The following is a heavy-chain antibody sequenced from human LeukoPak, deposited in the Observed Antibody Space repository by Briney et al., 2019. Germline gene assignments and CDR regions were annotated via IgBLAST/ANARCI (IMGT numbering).Heavy chain of an antibody. CDR3: ARDSPHYYGSGSYSY. CDR2: INPNSGST. V-gene: IGHV1-2*02. Sequence: ASVKVSCKASGYTFTGYYMHWVRQAPGQGLEWMGWINPNSGSTNYAQKFQGRVTMTRDTSISTAYMELSRLRSDDTAVYYCARDSPHYYGSGSYSYWGQGTLVTVSS. D-gene: IGHD3-10*01. J-gene: IGHJ4*02. CDR1: GYTFTGYY.